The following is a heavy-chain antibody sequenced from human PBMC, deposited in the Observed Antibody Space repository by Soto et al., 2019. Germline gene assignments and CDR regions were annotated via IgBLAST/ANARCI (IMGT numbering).Heavy chain of an antibody. CDR3: TREGLVGLYGGMDV. J-gene: IGHJ6*02. Sequence: GSLRLSCTASGFTFGDYAMSWVRQAPGKGLEWVGFIRSKAYGGTTEYAASVKGRFTISRDDSKSIAYLQMNSLKTEDTAVYYCTREGLVGLYGGMDVWGQGTTVTVSS. CDR1: GFTFGDYA. CDR2: IRSKAYGGTT. D-gene: IGHD4-17*01. V-gene: IGHV3-49*04.